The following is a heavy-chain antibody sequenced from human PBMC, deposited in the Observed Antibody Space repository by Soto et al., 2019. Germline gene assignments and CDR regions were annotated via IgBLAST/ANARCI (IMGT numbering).Heavy chain of an antibody. D-gene: IGHD3-16*01. CDR2: MYYSGST. J-gene: IGHJ4*02. CDR3: ARSRGGYFDY. Sequence: SETLSLTCTVSGDSVSSGSYYWNWIRQPPGKGLEWIEYMYYSGSTNYNPSFKSRVSISVDTSKNQFSLKLSSVTAADTAVYYCARSRGGYFDYWGQGTLVTVSS. CDR1: GDSVSSGSYY. V-gene: IGHV4-61*01.